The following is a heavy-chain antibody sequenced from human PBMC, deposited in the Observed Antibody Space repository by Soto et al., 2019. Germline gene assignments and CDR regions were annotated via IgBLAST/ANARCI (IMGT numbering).Heavy chain of an antibody. D-gene: IGHD6-19*01. CDR1: GFTFSSYD. CDR2: IGTAGDT. J-gene: IGHJ3*02. CDR3: ARGGWLDAFDI. Sequence: GGSLRLSCAASGFTFSSYDMHWVRQATGKGLEWVSAIGTAGDTYYPGSVKGRFTISRENAKNSLYLQMNSLRAEDTAVYYCARGGWLDAFDIWGQGTMVTVSS. V-gene: IGHV3-13*01.